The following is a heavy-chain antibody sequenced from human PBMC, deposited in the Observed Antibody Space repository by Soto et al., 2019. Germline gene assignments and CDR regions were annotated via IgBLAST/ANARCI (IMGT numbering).Heavy chain of an antibody. J-gene: IGHJ4*02. D-gene: IGHD2-15*01. Sequence: GGSLRLSCATSGFTFSSYAMSWVRQAPGKGLEWVSDISGSGGSTYYADSVKGRFTISRDNSKNTVYLQMNSLRAEDTAVYYCAKPGYCSGGSCYVSGTSRYYFDYWGQGALVTVSS. CDR3: AKPGYCSGGSCYVSGTSRYYFDY. CDR2: ISGSGGST. CDR1: GFTFSSYA. V-gene: IGHV3-23*01.